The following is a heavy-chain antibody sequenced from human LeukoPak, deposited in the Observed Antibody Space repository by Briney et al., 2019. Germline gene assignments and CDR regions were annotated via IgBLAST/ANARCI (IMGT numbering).Heavy chain of an antibody. CDR3: ARVRGSRYYFDY. V-gene: IGHV4-38-2*01. Sequence: SETLSLTCAVSGYSISSGYYWGWIRQPPGKGLEWIGSIYLSGSTYYNPSLKSRVTISVDTSKNQFSLKLSSVTAADTAVYYCARVRGSRYYFDYWGQGTLVTVSS. J-gene: IGHJ4*02. CDR1: GYSISSGYY. CDR2: IYLSGST. D-gene: IGHD3-16*02.